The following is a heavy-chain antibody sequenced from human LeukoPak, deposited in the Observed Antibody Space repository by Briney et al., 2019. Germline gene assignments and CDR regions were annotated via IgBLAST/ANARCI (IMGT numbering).Heavy chain of an antibody. CDR1: WYNLTEIF. J-gene: IGHJ3*02. V-gene: IGHV1-24*01. CDR3: ATSLPWGSYRLDAFDI. Sequence: GGSVEVFFKGFWYNLTEIFIHWGGQGPGKRGGGVGGFYPEDGETIYAQKFQGRVTMTEDTSTDTAYMELSSLRSEDTAVYYCATSLPWGSYRLDAFDIWGQGTMVTVSS. D-gene: IGHD3-16*02. CDR2: FYPEDGET.